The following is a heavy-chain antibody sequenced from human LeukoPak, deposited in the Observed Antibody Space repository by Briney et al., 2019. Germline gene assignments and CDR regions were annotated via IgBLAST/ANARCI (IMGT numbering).Heavy chain of an antibody. CDR3: ARDRFGYCSGGSCLLFDY. D-gene: IGHD2-15*01. CDR1: GYTFTSYG. Sequence: ASVKVSCKASGYTFTSYGISWVRQAPGKGLEWIGWISAYNGNTNYAQKLQGRVTMTTDTSTSTAYMELRSLRSDDTAVYYCARDRFGYCSGGSCLLFDYWGQGTLVTVSS. V-gene: IGHV1-18*04. CDR2: ISAYNGNT. J-gene: IGHJ4*02.